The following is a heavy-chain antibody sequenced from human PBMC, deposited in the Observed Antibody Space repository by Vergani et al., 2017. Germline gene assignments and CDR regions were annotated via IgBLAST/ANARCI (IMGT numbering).Heavy chain of an antibody. Sequence: QVQLQESGPGLVKPSETLSLTCTVSGGSLSSYYWSWIRQPPGKGLEWIGYIYYSGSTNYNPSLKSRVTISLDTSKNQFSLKLSSVTAADTAVYYCARDRIRIAAAGTWYNWFDPWGQGTLVTVSS. CDR3: ARDRIRIAAAGTWYNWFDP. J-gene: IGHJ5*02. CDR2: IYYSGST. D-gene: IGHD6-13*01. V-gene: IGHV4-59*01. CDR1: GGSLSSYY.